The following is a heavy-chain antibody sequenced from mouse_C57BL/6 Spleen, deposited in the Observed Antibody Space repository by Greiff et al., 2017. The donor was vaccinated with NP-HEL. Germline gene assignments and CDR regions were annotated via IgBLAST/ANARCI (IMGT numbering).Heavy chain of an antibody. CDR2: IDPSDSYT. CDR1: GYTFTSYW. J-gene: IGHJ1*03. D-gene: IGHD2-1*01. V-gene: IGHV1-69*01. CDR3: ARRGNYGTDWYFDV. Sequence: QVQLQQPGAELVMPGASVKLSCKASGYTFTSYWMHWVKQRPGQGLAWIGEIDPSDSYTNYNQKFKGKSTLTVDKSSSTAYMQLSSLTSEDSAVYYCARRGNYGTDWYFDVWGTGTTVTVSS.